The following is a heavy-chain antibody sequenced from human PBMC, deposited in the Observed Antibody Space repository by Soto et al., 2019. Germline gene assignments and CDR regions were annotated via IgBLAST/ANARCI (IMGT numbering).Heavy chain of an antibody. V-gene: IGHV3-74*01. CDR3: VVAVAGIFEH. Sequence: PGGSLRLSCAASGFTLSGYWMHWVRQAPGKGLEWVSRINSDGSTTNYADSVKGRFTISRDNAKNTLDLQMISLRAEDTAVYYCVVAVAGIFEHWGQGILVTVSS. J-gene: IGHJ1*01. CDR2: INSDGSTT. CDR1: GFTLSGYW. D-gene: IGHD6-19*01.